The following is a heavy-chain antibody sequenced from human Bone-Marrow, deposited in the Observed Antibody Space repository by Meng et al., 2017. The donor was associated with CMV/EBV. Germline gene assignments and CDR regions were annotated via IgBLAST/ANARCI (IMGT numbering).Heavy chain of an antibody. V-gene: IGHV4-30-4*08. CDR3: ARAHNWNDPEAADGYYFDY. CDR1: GGSIRSDY. CDR2: IYYSGST. D-gene: IGHD1-20*01. J-gene: IGHJ4*02. Sequence: SETLSLTCTVSGGSIRSDYWSWIRQPPGKGLEWIGYIYYSGSTYYNPSLKSRVTISVDTSKNQFSLKLSSVTAADTAVYYCARAHNWNDPEAADGYYFDYWGQGTLVTVSS.